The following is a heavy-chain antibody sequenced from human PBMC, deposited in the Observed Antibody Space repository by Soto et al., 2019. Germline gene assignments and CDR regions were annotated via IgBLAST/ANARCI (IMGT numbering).Heavy chain of an antibody. J-gene: IGHJ5*02. V-gene: IGHV3-11*01. Sequence: PGGSLRLSCAASGFTFSNYYMSWIRQAPGKGLEWLSYINSDGGSTYYADSVKGRFTISRDDAENSVFLQMNSLRAEDTAVYYCARDPSYPDPDNKTGYPNWFDPWGQGTLVTVSS. CDR3: ARDPSYPDPDNKTGYPNWFDP. CDR2: INSDGGST. D-gene: IGHD3-9*01. CDR1: GFTFSNYY.